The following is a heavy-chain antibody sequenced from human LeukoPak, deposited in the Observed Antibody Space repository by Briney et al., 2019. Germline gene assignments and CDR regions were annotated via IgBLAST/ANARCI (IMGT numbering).Heavy chain of an antibody. CDR2: IYYSGST. Sequence: PSETLSLTCTVSGGSISSYYWSWIRQPPGKGLEWIGYIYYSGSTNYNPSLKSRVTISVDTSKNQFSLRLSSVTATDTAVYYCARVTGYMIEDYFDYWGQGTLVTVSS. V-gene: IGHV4-59*01. D-gene: IGHD3-22*01. CDR3: ARVTGYMIEDYFDY. J-gene: IGHJ4*02. CDR1: GGSISSYY.